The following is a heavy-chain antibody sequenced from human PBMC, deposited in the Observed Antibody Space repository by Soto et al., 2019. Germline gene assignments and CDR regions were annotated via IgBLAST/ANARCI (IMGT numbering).Heavy chain of an antibody. CDR1: GCSVPSNSPA. V-gene: IGHV6-1*01. CDR3: ARDYGLASSWRFDY. CDR2: TYYRSKWYN. D-gene: IGHD6-13*01. Sequence: SQTLSLTCAISGCSVPSNSPAWNCIRQSPWRGLEWLGRTYYRSKWYNDYAVSVKSRITINPDTSKNQFSLQLNSVTPEDTAVYYRARDYGLASSWRFDYWGQGTMVTVSS. J-gene: IGHJ4*02.